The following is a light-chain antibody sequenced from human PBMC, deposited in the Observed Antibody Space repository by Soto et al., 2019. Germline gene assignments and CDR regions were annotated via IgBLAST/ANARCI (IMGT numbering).Light chain of an antibody. CDR2: DAS. V-gene: IGKV3-11*01. CDR3: QQRSTWPRT. J-gene: IGKJ2*01. CDR1: QSSSSY. Sequence: EIVLTQSPVTLSLSPGERATLSCRASQSSSSYLAWYRQKPGQAPRLLIYDASNRATGIPARFSGSGSGTDFTLTISSLEPEDFAVYHCQQRSTWPRTFGQGTKLEI.